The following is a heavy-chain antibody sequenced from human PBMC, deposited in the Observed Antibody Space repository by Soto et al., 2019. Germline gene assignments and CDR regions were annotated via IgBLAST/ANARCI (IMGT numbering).Heavy chain of an antibody. D-gene: IGHD6-19*01. CDR1: GYTFSNYG. J-gene: IGHJ6*02. CDR2: ISGYNGNT. CDR3: SRFIMVGGWFDPNYYHGMDV. Sequence: QVQLVQSGAEVKKPGASVTVSCKTSGYTFSNYGINWVRQAPGQGLEWMGWISGYNGNTNYSQTVQGRVNMTTDTPTGTVYMELRSLKSDDTAIYYCSRFIMVGGWFDPNYYHGMDVVGQGTTVTVSS. V-gene: IGHV1-18*01.